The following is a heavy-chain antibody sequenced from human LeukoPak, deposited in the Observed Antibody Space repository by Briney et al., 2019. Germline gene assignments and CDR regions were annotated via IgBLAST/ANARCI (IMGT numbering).Heavy chain of an antibody. V-gene: IGHV3-30*18. CDR1: GFTFSSYG. D-gene: IGHD3-3*01. CDR3: AKEYLEWLFIYYGMDV. Sequence: PGRSLRLSCAASGFTFSSYGMHWVRQAPGKGLEWVAVISYDGSNKYYADSVKGRFTTSRDNSKNTLYLQMNSLRAEDTAVYYCAKEYLEWLFIYYGMDVWGQGITVTVSS. J-gene: IGHJ6*02. CDR2: ISYDGSNK.